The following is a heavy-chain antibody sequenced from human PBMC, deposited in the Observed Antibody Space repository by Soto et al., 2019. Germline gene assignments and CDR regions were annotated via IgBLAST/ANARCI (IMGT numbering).Heavy chain of an antibody. V-gene: IGHV4-34*02. CDR2: VHHTGTS. CDR1: GGSFNDYF. Sequence: QVALQQWGAGLLKPAQTLSLTCGVHGGSFNDYFWTWIRLTPGKGLEWIGEVHHTGTSYYNPSLRSRLTDSVDTSKSQFSLTLTSVTPTVTGTYYCARRKDSSRYFYGLDVWGQGTTVVVS. CDR3: ARRKDSSRYFYGLDV. J-gene: IGHJ6*02. D-gene: IGHD4-4*01.